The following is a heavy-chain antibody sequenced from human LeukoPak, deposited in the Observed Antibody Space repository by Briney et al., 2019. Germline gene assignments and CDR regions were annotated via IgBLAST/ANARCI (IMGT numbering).Heavy chain of an antibody. V-gene: IGHV3-9*01. CDR3: AKSQGPEWELPYYFDY. Sequence: PGRSLRLSCAASGFTFDDYAMHWVRQAPGQGLEWVSGISWNSGSIGYADSVKGRFTISRDNAKNSLYLQMNSLRAEDTALYYCAKSQGPEWELPYYFDYWGQGTLVTVSS. D-gene: IGHD1-26*01. CDR2: ISWNSGSI. CDR1: GFTFDDYA. J-gene: IGHJ4*02.